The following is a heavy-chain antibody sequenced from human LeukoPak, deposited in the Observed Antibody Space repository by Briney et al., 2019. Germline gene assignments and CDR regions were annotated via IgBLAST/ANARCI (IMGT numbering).Heavy chain of an antibody. J-gene: IGHJ4*01. CDR3: ARGGVVGLRY. V-gene: IGHV4-34*01. CDR1: GGSFSGYY. CDR2: INHSGST. Sequence: SETLSLTCAVYGGSFSGYYWSWIRQPPGKGLEWIGEINHSGSTNYNPSLKSRVTISVDTSKNQFSLKLSPVTAADTAVYYCARGGVVGLRYWGQGTLVTVSS. D-gene: IGHD2-15*01.